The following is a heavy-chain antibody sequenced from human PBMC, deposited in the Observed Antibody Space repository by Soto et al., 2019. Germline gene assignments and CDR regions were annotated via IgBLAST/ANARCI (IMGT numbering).Heavy chain of an antibody. V-gene: IGHV3-7*03. D-gene: IGHD2-2*01. CDR2: IAQDGSDM. CDR1: GFTFSSYA. J-gene: IGHJ6*02. Sequence: PGGSLRLSCVASGFTFSSYALNWVRQAPGRGLEWVANIAQDGSDMYYVDSVKGRFTISRDNAKNSLHLQMNSLRAEDTAVYYCTRGTELRYCSSSSCPGIDVWGQGTTVTVS. CDR3: TRGTELRYCSSSSCPGIDV.